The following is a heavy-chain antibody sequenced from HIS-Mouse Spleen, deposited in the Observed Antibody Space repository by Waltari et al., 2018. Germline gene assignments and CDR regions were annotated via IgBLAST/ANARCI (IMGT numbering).Heavy chain of an antibody. CDR3: AREGGGGSYFDY. CDR1: GYTFTGYY. CDR2: INPNRGGA. D-gene: IGHD1-26*01. J-gene: IGHJ4*02. V-gene: IGHV1-2*02. Sequence: QVQLVQSGAEVKKPGASVKVSCKASGYTFTGYYMHWVRQAPGQGLGWMGRINPNRGGAKDAQKVQGRVTRTRDTSISTAYRELSRLRSDDTAVYYCAREGGGGSYFDYWGQGTLVTVSS.